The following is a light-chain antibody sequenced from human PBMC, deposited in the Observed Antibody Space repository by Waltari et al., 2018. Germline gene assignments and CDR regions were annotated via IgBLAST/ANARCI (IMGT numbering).Light chain of an antibody. J-gene: IGKJ1*01. CDR2: GAS. CDR1: QSVSRW. V-gene: IGKV3-20*01. Sequence: EIVLTQSPGTLSLSPGERATLSCRASQSVSRWLAWYQQKPGQSPRLLIYGASSRANGIPDRFSGSVSGTDFSLTISRLEPEDSAVYYCQKYGTLPATFGQGTKVEVK. CDR3: QKYGTLPAT.